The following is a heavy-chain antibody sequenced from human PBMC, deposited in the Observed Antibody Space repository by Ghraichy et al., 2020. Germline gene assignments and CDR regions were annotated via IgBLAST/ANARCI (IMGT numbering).Heavy chain of an antibody. D-gene: IGHD2-2*01. Sequence: GESLNISCAASGFTFSSYWMSWVRQAPGKGLEWVANINQDGSEKYYVDSVKGRFTISRDNAKNSLYLQMNSLRAEDTAVYYCARQIVVVPAAIRYYFDYWGQGTLVTVSS. CDR1: GFTFSSYW. CDR3: ARQIVVVPAAIRYYFDY. J-gene: IGHJ4*02. V-gene: IGHV3-7*01. CDR2: INQDGSEK.